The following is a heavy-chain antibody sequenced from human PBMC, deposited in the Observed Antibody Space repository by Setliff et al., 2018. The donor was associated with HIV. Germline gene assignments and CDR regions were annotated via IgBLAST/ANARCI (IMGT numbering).Heavy chain of an antibody. CDR1: GYTFTSYA. V-gene: IGHV1-3*03. J-gene: IGHJ4*02. Sequence: GASVKVSCKASGYTFTSYAMHWVRQAPGQRLEWMGWINAGNGNTKYSQEFQGRVTITRDTSASTAYMERSSLRSEDMAVYYCARGSEAYYDFWSGYYPFDYWGQGTLVTVSS. D-gene: IGHD3-3*01. CDR3: ARGSEAYYDFWSGYYPFDY. CDR2: INAGNGNT.